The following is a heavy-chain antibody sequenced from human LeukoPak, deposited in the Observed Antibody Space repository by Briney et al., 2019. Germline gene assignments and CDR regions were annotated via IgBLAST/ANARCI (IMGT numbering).Heavy chain of an antibody. J-gene: IGHJ2*01. CDR2: ITRTGRI. Sequence: GEITRTGRINYNPALKGRVTMSLDTSKNQFSLELSSMTAADTAVYYCARLFDWGSGHWYFDLWGRGTLVTVSS. D-gene: IGHD3-9*01. CDR3: ARLFDWGSGHWYFDL. V-gene: IGHV4-34*01.